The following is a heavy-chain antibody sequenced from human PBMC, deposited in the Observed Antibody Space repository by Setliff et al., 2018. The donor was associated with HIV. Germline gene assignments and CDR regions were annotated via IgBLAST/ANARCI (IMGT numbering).Heavy chain of an antibody. J-gene: IGHJ6*03. CDR3: ARQFLDWSNDYYSRYYMDV. D-gene: IGHD3-3*01. Sequence: ASVKVSCKASGSTFTSYGISWVRQAPGQGLEWMGWISAYNGNTHYAQRLQGRVTMTTDTSTRTAYMELRSLRSDDTAVYYCARQFLDWSNDYYSRYYMDVWGKGTTVTVSS. CDR1: GSTFTSYG. V-gene: IGHV1-18*01. CDR2: ISAYNGNT.